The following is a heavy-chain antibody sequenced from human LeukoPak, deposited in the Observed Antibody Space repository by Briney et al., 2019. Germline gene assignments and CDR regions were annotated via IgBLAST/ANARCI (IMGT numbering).Heavy chain of an antibody. CDR1: GFTFSSYS. J-gene: IGHJ3*02. V-gene: IGHV3-21*01. Sequence: GGSLRLSCVASGFTFSSYSMNWVRQAPGKGLEWVSSISSSSSYIYYADSVKGRFTISRDNAKNSLYLQMNSLRAEDTAVYYCARSGDDDAFDIWGQGTMVTVSS. CDR3: ARSGDDDAFDI. CDR2: ISSSSSYI.